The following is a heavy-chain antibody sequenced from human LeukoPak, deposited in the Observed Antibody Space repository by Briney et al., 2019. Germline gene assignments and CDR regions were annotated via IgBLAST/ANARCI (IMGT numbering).Heavy chain of an antibody. CDR1: GGSISSHC. Sequence: PPETPSLTCTVSGGSISSHCWSWLRQPAGKGLEYIGRIHTSGITNYNPSLKSRVTMSGDTSKNQFYLNLRSVTAADTAVYYCARDLGSNYVYFDYWGQGSLVTVSS. D-gene: IGHD1-26*01. CDR2: IHTSGIT. J-gene: IGHJ4*02. V-gene: IGHV4-4*07. CDR3: ARDLGSNYVYFDY.